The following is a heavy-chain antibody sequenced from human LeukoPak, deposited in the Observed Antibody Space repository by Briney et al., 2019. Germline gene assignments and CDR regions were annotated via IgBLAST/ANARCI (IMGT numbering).Heavy chain of an antibody. Sequence: GGSLRLSCAASGFTFSSYGMHWVRQAPGKGLEWVAFIRYDGSNKYYADSVKGRFTISRDNSKNTLYLQMNGLRAEDTAVYYCAAGFRGSGSYSLFDYWGQGTLVTVSS. CDR3: AAGFRGSGSYSLFDY. CDR2: IRYDGSNK. J-gene: IGHJ4*02. V-gene: IGHV3-30*02. D-gene: IGHD3-10*01. CDR1: GFTFSSYG.